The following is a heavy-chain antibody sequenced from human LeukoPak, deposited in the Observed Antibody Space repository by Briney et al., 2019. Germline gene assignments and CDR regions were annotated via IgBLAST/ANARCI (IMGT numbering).Heavy chain of an antibody. Sequence: NPSETLSLTCTVSGGSISSYYWSWIRQPPGKGLEWIGYIYYSGSTNYNPSLKSRVTISVDTSKNQFSLKLSSVTAADTAVYYCAREDGYNRHFDYWGQGTLVTVSP. V-gene: IGHV4-59*01. J-gene: IGHJ4*02. CDR2: IYYSGST. CDR1: GGSISSYY. CDR3: AREDGYNRHFDY. D-gene: IGHD5-24*01.